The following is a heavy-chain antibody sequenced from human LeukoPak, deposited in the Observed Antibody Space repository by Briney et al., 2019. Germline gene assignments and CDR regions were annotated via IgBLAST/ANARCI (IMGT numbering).Heavy chain of an antibody. J-gene: IGHJ5*02. D-gene: IGHD3-10*01. Sequence: SETLSLTCTVSGGSISSYYWSWIRQPPGKGLEWIGYIYYSGSTNYNPSLKSRVTISVDTSKNQFSLKLSSVTAADTAVYYCARAPGRLVLNRNWFDPWGQGTLVTVSS. CDR2: IYYSGST. V-gene: IGHV4-59*01. CDR1: GGSISSYY. CDR3: ARAPGRLVLNRNWFDP.